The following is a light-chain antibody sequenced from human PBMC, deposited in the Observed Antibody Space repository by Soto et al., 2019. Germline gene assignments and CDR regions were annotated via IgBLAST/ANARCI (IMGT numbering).Light chain of an antibody. CDR2: GVS. CDR1: QSVSSSY. Sequence: EIVLTQSPGTLSLSPGERATLSCRASQSVSSSYLAWYQQKPGQAPRLLIYGVSSRATGIPDSFIGSGSGTDFTLTISRLEPEDFAVYYCPQYGTSPSTFGQGTKLEIK. J-gene: IGKJ2*02. CDR3: PQYGTSPST. V-gene: IGKV3-20*01.